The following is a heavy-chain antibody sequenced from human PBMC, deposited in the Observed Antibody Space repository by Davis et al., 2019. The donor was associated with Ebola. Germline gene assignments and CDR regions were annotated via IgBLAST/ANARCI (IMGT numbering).Heavy chain of an antibody. CDR3: AQQLGDYGGNALRY. J-gene: IGHJ4*02. Sequence: GESLKISCAASGFTFSSYDMTWVRQAPGKGLEWVSGISGSGDTISYADSVKGRFTISRDDAKKSLYLQMDSLRAEDTAVYYCAQQLGDYGGNALRYWGQGTLVTVSS. CDR1: GFTFSSYD. V-gene: IGHV3-23*01. D-gene: IGHD4-23*01. CDR2: ISGSGDTI.